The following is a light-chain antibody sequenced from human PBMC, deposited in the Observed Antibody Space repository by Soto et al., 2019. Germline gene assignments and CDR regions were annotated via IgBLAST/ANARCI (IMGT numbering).Light chain of an antibody. J-gene: IGKJ1*01. V-gene: IGKV1-5*01. CDR2: DVS. CDR1: QTINSW. CDR3: QQYDTFWT. Sequence: DIQMTQSPSTLSASVGDRVSITCRASQTINSWLAWYQQKPGKAPKLLLYDVSTLESGVPSRFSGSGSGTEFTLTISNLQPDDSATYYCQQYDTFWTFGQGTKVDIK.